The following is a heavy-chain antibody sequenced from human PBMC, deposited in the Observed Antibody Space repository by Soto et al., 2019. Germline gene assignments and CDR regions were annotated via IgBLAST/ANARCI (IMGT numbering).Heavy chain of an antibody. Sequence: GGSLRLSCAASGFTFSNYAMSWVRQAPGKGLEWVSTIAGLGGSTYYADSVRGRFTISRDNSKNTVFLQMHSLRVEDTALYVCAKDREACGIDCYSGMDLWGQGTTVTVSS. CDR2: IAGLGGST. V-gene: IGHV3-23*01. D-gene: IGHD1-20*01. J-gene: IGHJ6*02. CDR3: AKDREACGIDCYSGMDL. CDR1: GFTFSNYA.